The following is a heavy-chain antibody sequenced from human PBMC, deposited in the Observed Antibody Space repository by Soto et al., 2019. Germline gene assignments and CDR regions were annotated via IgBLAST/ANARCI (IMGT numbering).Heavy chain of an antibody. Sequence: GGSLRLSCAASGFSFSDYYMTWIRQAPGKGLEWVSYISGGGGSTIYYADSVKGRFTISRDNAKNSLFLQMNSLRAEDTAVYYCARQRGYYDSSGLDYWGQGTLVTVSS. V-gene: IGHV3-11*01. CDR2: ISGGGGSTI. CDR1: GFSFSDYY. D-gene: IGHD3-22*01. J-gene: IGHJ4*02. CDR3: ARQRGYYDSSGLDY.